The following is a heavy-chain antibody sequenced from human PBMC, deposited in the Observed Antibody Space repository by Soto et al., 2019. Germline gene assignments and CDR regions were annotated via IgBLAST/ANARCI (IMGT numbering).Heavy chain of an antibody. J-gene: IGHJ3*02. Sequence: QVQLQQWGAGLLKPSETLSLTCAVYGGFVSSGSYYWSWIRQPPGKGLEWIGEMSHSGGTHFNPSITSPVTISVDTSKNQFSLKMSSVTAADTALYYCARVERGTATTVVDAFDIWGPGTMVTVSS. CDR2: MSHSGGT. CDR3: ARVERGTATTVVDAFDI. V-gene: IGHV4-34*01. CDR1: GGFVSSGSYY. D-gene: IGHD1-1*01.